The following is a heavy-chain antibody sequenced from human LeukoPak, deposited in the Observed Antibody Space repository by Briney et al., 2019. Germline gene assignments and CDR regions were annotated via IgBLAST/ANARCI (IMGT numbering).Heavy chain of an antibody. CDR1: GYTFSSDD. Sequence: GASVKVSCKASGYTFSSDDINWVRQATGQGLEWMGWMNPNSGNTGYVQKFQGGVTMTRNTSISTAYMELSSLRSDDTAVYYCARAKTKVVVATVYYYYGMDVWGQGTTVTVSS. J-gene: IGHJ6*02. CDR3: ARAKTKVVVATVYYYYGMDV. CDR2: MNPNSGNT. V-gene: IGHV1-8*01. D-gene: IGHD2-15*01.